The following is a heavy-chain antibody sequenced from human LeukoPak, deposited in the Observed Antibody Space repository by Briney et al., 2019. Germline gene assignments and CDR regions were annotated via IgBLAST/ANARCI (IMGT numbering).Heavy chain of an antibody. V-gene: IGHV4-38-2*02. CDR3: ARAVRRWLPQYIDY. D-gene: IGHD5-24*01. Sequence: PSEILSLTCTVSGYSISSGYYWGWIRQPPGKGLEWIGSIYHSGSTYYNPSLKSRVTISVDTSKNQFSLKLSSVTAADTAVYYCARAVRRWLPQYIDYWGQGTLVTVSS. CDR2: IYHSGST. CDR1: GYSISSGYY. J-gene: IGHJ4*02.